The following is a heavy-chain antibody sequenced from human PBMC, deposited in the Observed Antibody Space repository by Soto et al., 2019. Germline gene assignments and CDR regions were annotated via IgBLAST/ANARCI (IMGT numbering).Heavy chain of an antibody. CDR1: GFTFSSYS. CDR2: ISSSSSYI. CDR3: ARASSLWELLGLRGYYYYYYGMDV. V-gene: IGHV3-21*01. D-gene: IGHD1-26*01. Sequence: GGSLRLSCAASGFTFSSYSMNWVRQAPGKGLEWVSSISSSSSYIYYADSVKGRFTISRDNAKNSLYLQMNSLRAEDTAVYYCARASSLWELLGLRGYYYYYYGMDVWGQGTTVTVSS. J-gene: IGHJ6*02.